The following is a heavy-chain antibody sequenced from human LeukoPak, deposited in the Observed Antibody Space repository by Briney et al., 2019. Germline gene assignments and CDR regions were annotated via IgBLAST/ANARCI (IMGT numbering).Heavy chain of an antibody. J-gene: IGHJ3*02. CDR2: VYYSGST. CDR1: GDSFSNYY. Sequence: PSETLSLTCSVSGDSFSNYYWTWLRQPPGKGLEWIGYVYYSGSTNYNPSLKTRLHLSVDTSKNRFSLKLSSVTAAHTAVYYCARHAYGGTYTYGLDIWGQGTMVTVSS. CDR3: ARHAYGGTYTYGLDI. V-gene: IGHV4-59*08. D-gene: IGHD1-26*01.